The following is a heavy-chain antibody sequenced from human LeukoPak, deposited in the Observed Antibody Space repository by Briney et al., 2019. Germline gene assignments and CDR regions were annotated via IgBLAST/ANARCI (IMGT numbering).Heavy chain of an antibody. CDR2: IIPIFGTA. Sequence: SVKVSCKASGCTFSSYAISWVRQAPGQGLEWMGGIIPIFGTANYAQEFQGRVTITADESTSTAYMELSSLRSEDTAVYYCARRYYDFAFDIWGQGTIATVSS. V-gene: IGHV1-69*01. J-gene: IGHJ3*02. CDR1: GCTFSSYA. CDR3: ARRYYDFAFDI. D-gene: IGHD3-3*01.